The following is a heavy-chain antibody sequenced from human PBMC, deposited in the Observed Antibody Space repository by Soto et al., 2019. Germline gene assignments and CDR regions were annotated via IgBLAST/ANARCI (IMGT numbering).Heavy chain of an antibody. CDR2: MNPNSGNT. J-gene: IGHJ5*02. Sequence: ASVKVSCKASGYTFTRYDINWVRQATGQGLEWMGWMNPNSGNTGYAQKFQGRVTMTRNTSISTAYMELSSLRSEDTAVYYCARGARSSSWYKGGNWFDPWGQGTLVTVSS. CDR3: ARGARSSSWYKGGNWFDP. V-gene: IGHV1-8*01. D-gene: IGHD6-13*01. CDR1: GYTFTRYD.